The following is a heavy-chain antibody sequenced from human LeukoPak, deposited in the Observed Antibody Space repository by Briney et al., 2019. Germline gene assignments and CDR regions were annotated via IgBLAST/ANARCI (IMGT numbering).Heavy chain of an antibody. D-gene: IGHD3-3*01. Sequence: ASVKVSCKASGYTFTSYGISWVRQAPGQGLEWMGWISAYNGNTNYAQKLQGRVTMTTGTSTSTAYMELRSLRSDDTAVYYCAREGYYDFWSGYSKHYFDYWGQGTLVTVSS. CDR1: GYTFTSYG. J-gene: IGHJ4*02. V-gene: IGHV1-18*01. CDR3: AREGYYDFWSGYSKHYFDY. CDR2: ISAYNGNT.